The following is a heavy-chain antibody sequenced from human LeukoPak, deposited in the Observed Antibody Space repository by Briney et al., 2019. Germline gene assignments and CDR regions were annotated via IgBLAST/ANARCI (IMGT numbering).Heavy chain of an antibody. CDR3: ARDLGPPLRGGNY. D-gene: IGHD3-16*01. CDR2: MNPNSGNT. CDR1: GYTFTSYD. J-gene: IGHJ4*02. V-gene: IGHV1-8*01. Sequence: ASVKVSCKASGYTFTSYDINWVRQATGQGLEWMGWMNPNSGNTGYAQKFQGRVTMTTDTSTSTAYMELRSLRSDDTAVYYCARDLGPPLRGGNYWGQGTLVAVSS.